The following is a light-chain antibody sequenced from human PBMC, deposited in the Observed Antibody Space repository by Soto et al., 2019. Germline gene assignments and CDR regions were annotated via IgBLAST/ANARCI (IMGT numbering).Light chain of an antibody. Sequence: QSVLTQPASVSGSPGQSITISCTGTSSDVGGYNYVSWYQHHPGKAPKLMIYDVSNRPPGVSNRFSGSKSGNTASLTISGLQPEDEADYYCCSYTTSNTRQIVFGTGTRSPS. CDR3: CSYTTSNTRQIV. CDR2: DVS. J-gene: IGLJ1*01. V-gene: IGLV2-14*03. CDR1: SSDVGGYNY.